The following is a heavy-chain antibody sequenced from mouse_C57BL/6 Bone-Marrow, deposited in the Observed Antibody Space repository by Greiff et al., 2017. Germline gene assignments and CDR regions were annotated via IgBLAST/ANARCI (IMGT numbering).Heavy chain of an antibody. J-gene: IGHJ3*01. CDR1: GFTFSDAW. CDR3: TRRSNYTWFAY. D-gene: IGHD2-5*01. CDR2: IRNKANNHAT. Sequence: EVQVVESGGGLVQPGGSMKLSCAASGFTFSDAWMDWVRQSPEKGLEWVAEIRNKANNHATYYAESVKGRFTISRDDSKSSVYLQMNSLRAEDTGIYYCTRRSNYTWFAYWGQGTLVTVSA. V-gene: IGHV6-6*01.